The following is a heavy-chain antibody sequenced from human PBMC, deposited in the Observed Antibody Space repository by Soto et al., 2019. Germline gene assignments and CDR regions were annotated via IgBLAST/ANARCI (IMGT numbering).Heavy chain of an antibody. CDR3: AKGLRNNWNPLDY. D-gene: IGHD1-20*01. V-gene: IGHV3-9*01. CDR2: ISWNSGSI. Sequence: GGSLRLSCAASGFTFDDYAMHWVRQAPGKGLEWVSGISWNSGSIGYADSVKGRFTISRDNAKNSLYLQMNSLRAEDTALYYCAKGLRNNWNPLDYWGQGTLVTVSS. CDR1: GFTFDDYA. J-gene: IGHJ4*02.